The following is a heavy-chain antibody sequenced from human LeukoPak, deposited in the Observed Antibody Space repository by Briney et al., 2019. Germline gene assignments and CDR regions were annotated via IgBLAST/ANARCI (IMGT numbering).Heavy chain of an antibody. CDR1: SGFA. CDR2: INGRGDDT. Sequence: GESLRLSCAAFSGFAMSWVRQAPGKGLEWVSAINGRGDDTYYPDSVKGRFTISRDSSNNTLYLQMNSLRAEDTAVYYCAKGHRSSSSDSWGQGILVTVSS. J-gene: IGHJ5*02. CDR3: AKGHRSSSSDS. D-gene: IGHD6-19*01. V-gene: IGHV3-23*01.